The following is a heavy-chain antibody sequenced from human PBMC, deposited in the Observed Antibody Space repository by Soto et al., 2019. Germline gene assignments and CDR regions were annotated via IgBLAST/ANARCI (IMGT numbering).Heavy chain of an antibody. CDR3: ARSAFDSSGYRFGL. D-gene: IGHD3-22*01. CDR1: WDSVSANSAA. CDR2: TKYRSEWSN. V-gene: IGHV6-1*01. J-gene: IGHJ4*02. Sequence: SQTLSLTCAISWDSVSANSAAWHWIRKYTSRGLEWLGRTKYRSEWSNDYAESVRDRITISPDTSKNQFSLQLNSVTPEDTAVYYYARSAFDSSGYRFGLWGQGTLVTVSS.